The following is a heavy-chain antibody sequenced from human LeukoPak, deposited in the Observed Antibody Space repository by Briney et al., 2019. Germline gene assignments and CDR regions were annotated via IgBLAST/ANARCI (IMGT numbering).Heavy chain of an antibody. D-gene: IGHD6-13*01. V-gene: IGHV1-8*01. CDR1: GYTFTSYD. Sequence: DSVKVSCKSSGYTFTSYDINWVRQATGQGLEWMGWMNPNSGNTGYAQKFQGRVTMTRNTSISTAYMELSSLRSEDTAVYYCARGRQQLVDYYYYGMDVWGQGTTVTVSS. CDR2: MNPNSGNT. CDR3: ARGRQQLVDYYYYGMDV. J-gene: IGHJ6*02.